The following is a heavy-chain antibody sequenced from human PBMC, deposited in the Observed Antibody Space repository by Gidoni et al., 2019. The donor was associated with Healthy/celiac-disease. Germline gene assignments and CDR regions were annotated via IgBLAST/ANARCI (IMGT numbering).Heavy chain of an antibody. CDR3: AKKQYYYDSGDDFDI. Sequence: EVQLLVSGGGLVQPGGSLRLSCAASGFTFSSYAMSWVRQAPGKGLEWVSAISGSGGRTYYADSVKGRFTISRENSKNTLYLQMNSLRAEDKAVYYCAKKQYYYDSGDDFDIWGQGTMVTVSS. J-gene: IGHJ3*02. V-gene: IGHV3-23*01. CDR2: ISGSGGRT. D-gene: IGHD3-22*01. CDR1: GFTFSSYA.